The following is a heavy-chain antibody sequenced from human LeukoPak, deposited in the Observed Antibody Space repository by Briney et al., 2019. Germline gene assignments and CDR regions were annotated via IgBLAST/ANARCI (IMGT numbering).Heavy chain of an antibody. D-gene: IGHD1-26*01. CDR3: ARLVGDADGVPDYYGMDV. V-gene: IGHV1-69*04. CDR2: IIPILGIA. Sequence: GASVKVSCKASGGTFSSYAISWVRQAPGQGLEWMGRIIPILGIANYAQKFQGRVTITADKSTSTAYMELSILRSEDTAVYYCARLVGDADGVPDYYGMDVWGQGTTVTVSS. J-gene: IGHJ6*02. CDR1: GGTFSSYA.